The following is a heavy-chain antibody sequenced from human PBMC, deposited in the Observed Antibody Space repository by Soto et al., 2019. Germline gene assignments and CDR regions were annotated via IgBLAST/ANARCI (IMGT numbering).Heavy chain of an antibody. Sequence: PGGSLRLSCAASGFTFSSYAMSWVRQAPGKGLEWVSAISGSGGSTYYADSVKGRFTISRDNSKNTRYLQMNSLRAEDTAVYYCAKDPSYDFWSAPRGYYFDYWGQGTLVTVSS. D-gene: IGHD3-3*01. CDR3: AKDPSYDFWSAPRGYYFDY. J-gene: IGHJ4*02. CDR1: GFTFSSYA. V-gene: IGHV3-23*01. CDR2: ISGSGGST.